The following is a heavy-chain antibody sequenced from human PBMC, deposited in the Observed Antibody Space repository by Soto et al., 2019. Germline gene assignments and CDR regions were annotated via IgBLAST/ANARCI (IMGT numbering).Heavy chain of an antibody. V-gene: IGHV3-21*01. Sequence: EVQLVESGGGLVKPGGSLRLSCAPSGFIFSSYSMNWVRQAPGKGLEWVSSISSSSTYVYYADSVKGRFTISRDNDKNSLYLQMDSLRAEDTAVYYCAKDDGVAAFDYWCQGTLVTVSS. CDR1: GFIFSSYS. CDR3: AKDDGVAAFDY. CDR2: ISSSSTYV. J-gene: IGHJ4*02. D-gene: IGHD6-13*01.